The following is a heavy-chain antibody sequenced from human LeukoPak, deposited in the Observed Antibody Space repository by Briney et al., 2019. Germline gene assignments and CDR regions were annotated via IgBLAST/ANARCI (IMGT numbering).Heavy chain of an antibody. Sequence: GGSLRLSCAASGFNFSNNWMSWVRQSPGKGLEWVANIHQHGSEKYYVGSVKGRFTISRDNAKNSLYLQMNSLRAEDTAVYYCASRKLSITMVRGVPGDAFDIWGQGTMVTVSS. CDR2: IHQHGSEK. D-gene: IGHD3-10*01. CDR1: GFNFSNNW. J-gene: IGHJ3*02. CDR3: ASRKLSITMVRGVPGDAFDI. V-gene: IGHV3-7*01.